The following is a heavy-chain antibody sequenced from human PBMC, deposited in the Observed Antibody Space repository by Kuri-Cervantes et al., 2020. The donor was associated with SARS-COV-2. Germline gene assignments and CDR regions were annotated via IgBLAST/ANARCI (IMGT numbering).Heavy chain of an antibody. CDR3: ARGQTTDLDS. V-gene: IGHV4-34*01. CDR2: ITHTGTT. J-gene: IGHJ4*02. Sequence: SETLSLTCVVSGSSFSGYYRSWIRQPPGKGLEWIGEITHTGTTNYNASLKSRVIISLDMSKKQFSLRLTSVTAADTGLYFCARGQTTDLDSWGQGTLVTVSS. D-gene: IGHD4-17*01. CDR1: GSSFSGYY.